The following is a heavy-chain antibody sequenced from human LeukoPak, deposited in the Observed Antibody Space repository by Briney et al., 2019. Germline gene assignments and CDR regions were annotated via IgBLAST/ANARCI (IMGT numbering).Heavy chain of an antibody. Sequence: GGSLRLSCAASGFTFRSYAMHWVRQAPGKGLEWVAVISYDGSNKYYADSVKGRFTISRDNSKNTLYLQMNSLRAEDTAVYYCAKSWTYYDFWSGYYTVAGFDYWGQGTLVTVSS. J-gene: IGHJ4*02. CDR3: AKSWTYYDFWSGYYTVAGFDY. V-gene: IGHV3-30-3*02. CDR2: ISYDGSNK. D-gene: IGHD3-3*01. CDR1: GFTFRSYA.